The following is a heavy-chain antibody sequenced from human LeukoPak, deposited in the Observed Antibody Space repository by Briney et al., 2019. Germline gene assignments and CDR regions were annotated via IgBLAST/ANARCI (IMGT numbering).Heavy chain of an antibody. CDR1: GGTFSSYA. V-gene: IGHV1-69*13. CDR3: ANGVTTLPYWVY. D-gene: IGHD4-17*01. Sequence: SVKVSCKASGGTFSSYAISWVRQAPGQGFEWMGGIIPIFGTANYAQKFQGRVTITADESTSTAYMELSSLRSEDTAVYYCANGVTTLPYWVYWGQGTLVTVSS. J-gene: IGHJ4*02. CDR2: IIPIFGTA.